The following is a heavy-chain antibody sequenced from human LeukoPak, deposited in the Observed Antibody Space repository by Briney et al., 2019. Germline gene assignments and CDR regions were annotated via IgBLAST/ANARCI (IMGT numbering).Heavy chain of an antibody. J-gene: IGHJ6*02. CDR3: ARDRVDRALRFLEWLGPVYYYYGMDV. CDR1: GFTFSSYS. CDR2: ISSSSSYI. D-gene: IGHD3-3*01. Sequence: GGSLRLSCAASGFTFSSYSMNWVRQAPGKGLEWVSSISSSSSYIYYADSVKGRFTISRDNAKNSLYLQMNSLRAEDTAVYYCARDRVDRALRFLEWLGPVYYYYGMDVWGQGTTVTVSS. V-gene: IGHV3-21*01.